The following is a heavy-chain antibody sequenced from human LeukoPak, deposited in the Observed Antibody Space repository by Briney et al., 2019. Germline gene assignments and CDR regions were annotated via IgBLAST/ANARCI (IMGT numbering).Heavy chain of an antibody. CDR1: GGSISSGDYY. CDR2: IYYSGST. D-gene: IGHD5-18*01. J-gene: IGHJ4*02. CDR3: AREGSYGSMRPFDY. V-gene: IGHV4-30-4*01. Sequence: SETLSLTCTVSGGSISSGDYYWSWIRQPPGKGLEWIGYIYYSGSTYYNPSLKGRVNISVDTSKNQFSLKLSSVTAADTAVYYCAREGSYGSMRPFDYWGQGTLVTVSS.